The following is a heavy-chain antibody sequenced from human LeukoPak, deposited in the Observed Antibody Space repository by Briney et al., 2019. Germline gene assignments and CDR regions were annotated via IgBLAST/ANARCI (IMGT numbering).Heavy chain of an antibody. J-gene: IGHJ6*02. Sequence: GGSLRLSCAASGFTFSSYDMHWVRQATGKGLEWVSAIGTAGDTYYPGSVKGRFTISRENAKNSLYLQVNSLRAGDTAVYYCARDQWLANYYYGMDDWGQGTTVTVSS. D-gene: IGHD6-19*01. CDR1: GFTFSSYD. CDR2: IGTAGDT. V-gene: IGHV3-13*01. CDR3: ARDQWLANYYYGMDD.